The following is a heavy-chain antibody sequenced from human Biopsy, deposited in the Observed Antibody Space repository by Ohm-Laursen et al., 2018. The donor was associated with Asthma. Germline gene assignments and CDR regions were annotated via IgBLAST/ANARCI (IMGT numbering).Heavy chain of an antibody. CDR2: ISSDGHNK. J-gene: IGHJ3*02. CDR3: ARKSGQDSGGTGAFDR. Sequence: SLRLSCTASGFVFSQSGMHWVRQAPGKGLEWVALISSDGHNKYYKDSVKGRFTISRDDSKLRLYLEINSLRVEDSAVYYCARKSGQDSGGTGAFDRWGQGIMVAVSS. D-gene: IGHD4-23*01. V-gene: IGHV3-30*03. CDR1: GFVFSQSG.